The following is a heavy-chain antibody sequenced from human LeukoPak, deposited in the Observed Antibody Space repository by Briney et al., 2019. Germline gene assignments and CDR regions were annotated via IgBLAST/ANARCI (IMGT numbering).Heavy chain of an antibody. V-gene: IGHV1-46*01. Sequence: ASVKLSCNSSGYTFTRYYMHWARHAPGPGVEWRGIINTSGRNIRYTQKFQGRVSMNRDMSTSTVYMKLKSLRSDDTAVYYCARAPEGATPWADYWGQGTLVIVSS. D-gene: IGHD1-26*01. CDR2: INTSGRNI. CDR1: GYTFTRYY. J-gene: IGHJ4*02. CDR3: ARAPEGATPWADY.